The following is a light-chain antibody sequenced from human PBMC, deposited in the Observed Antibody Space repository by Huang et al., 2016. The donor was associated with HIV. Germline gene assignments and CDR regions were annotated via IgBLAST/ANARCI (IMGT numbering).Light chain of an antibody. CDR2: GSS. CDR1: QNVTNDY. CDR3: QQYSTSPWT. Sequence: EIVLTQSPDTLSLSPGERGDLSCRASQNVTNDYLAWDQQKYGKAPRLLSYGSSGRSTGVPVRFGGSGSGAEFILTIDRLEPEDFASYYCQQYSTSPWTFGPGTKLEVK. J-gene: IGKJ1*01. V-gene: IGKV3-20*01.